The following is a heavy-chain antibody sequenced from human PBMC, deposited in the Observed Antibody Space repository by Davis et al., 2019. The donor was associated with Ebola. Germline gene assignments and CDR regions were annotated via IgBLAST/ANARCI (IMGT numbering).Heavy chain of an antibody. CDR3: ARAGTYYDFWSGVDY. D-gene: IGHD3-3*01. CDR1: GFTFSDYY. J-gene: IGHJ4*02. Sequence: GGSLRLSCAASGFTFSDYYMSWIRQAPGKGLEWVSYISSSSSYTNYADSVKGRFTISRDNAKNSLYLQMNSLRDEDTAVYYCARAGTYYDFWSGVDYWGQGTLVTVSS. CDR2: ISSSSSYT. V-gene: IGHV3-11*06.